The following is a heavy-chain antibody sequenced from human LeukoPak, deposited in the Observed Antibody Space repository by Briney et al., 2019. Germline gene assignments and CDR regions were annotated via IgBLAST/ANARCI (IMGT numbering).Heavy chain of an antibody. J-gene: IGHJ4*02. CDR2: INPNSGGT. CDR3: ARDPGHVDTAMAIGY. CDR1: GYTFTGYY. D-gene: IGHD5-18*01. V-gene: IGHV1-2*02. Sequence: ASVKVSCKASGYTFTGYYMHWVRQAPGPGLEWMGWINPNSGGTNYAQKFQGRVTMTRDTSISTAYMELSRLRSDDTAVYYCARDPGHVDTAMAIGYWGQGTLVTVPS.